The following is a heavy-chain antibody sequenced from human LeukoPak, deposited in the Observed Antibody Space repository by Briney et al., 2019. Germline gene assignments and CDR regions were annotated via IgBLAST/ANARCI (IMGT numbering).Heavy chain of an antibody. CDR2: FSGSGGGT. CDR1: GFTFSTYA. CDR3: ARSGYNRFDY. Sequence: GGSLRLSCAASGFTFSTYAMSWVRQAPGKGLEWVSAFSGSGGGTHYADSVKGRFTISRDNAKSTLYLQMTSLRAEDTAIYYCARSGYNRFDYWGQGTLVTVSS. D-gene: IGHD3-9*01. V-gene: IGHV3-23*01. J-gene: IGHJ4*02.